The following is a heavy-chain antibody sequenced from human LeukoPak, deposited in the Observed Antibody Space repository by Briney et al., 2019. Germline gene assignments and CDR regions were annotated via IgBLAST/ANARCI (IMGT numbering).Heavy chain of an antibody. D-gene: IGHD2-2*01. CDR2: ISWNSGSI. CDR1: GFTFEDYA. Sequence: GGSLRFSCVASGFTFEDYAIHWVRQSPRKGLEWVSGISWNSGSIDYADSVKGRFTISRDNAKNSLYLQMNSLRAEDTALYYCAKAGCGSTRCYTNCWGQGTQVTVSS. V-gene: IGHV3-9*01. CDR3: AKAGCGSTRCYTNC. J-gene: IGHJ4*02.